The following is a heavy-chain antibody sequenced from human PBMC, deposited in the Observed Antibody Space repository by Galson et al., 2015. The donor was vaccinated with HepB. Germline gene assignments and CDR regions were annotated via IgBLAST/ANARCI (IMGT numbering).Heavy chain of an antibody. CDR3: ARGWLSESSSWYKIDY. J-gene: IGHJ4*02. V-gene: IGHV1-69*02. CDR2: IIPILGIA. CDR1: GGTFSSYT. Sequence: SVKVSCKASGGTFSSYTISWVRQAPGQGLDWMGRIIPILGIANYAQKFQGRVTITADKSTSTAYMELSSLRSEDTAVYYCARGWLSESSSWYKIDYWGQGTLVTVSS. D-gene: IGHD6-13*01.